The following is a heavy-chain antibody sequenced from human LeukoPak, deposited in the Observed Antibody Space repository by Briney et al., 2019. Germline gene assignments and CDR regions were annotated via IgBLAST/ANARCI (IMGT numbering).Heavy chain of an antibody. D-gene: IGHD6-19*01. J-gene: IGHJ4*02. V-gene: IGHV4-30-4*08. CDR3: ARRKGGSGLVDY. Sequence: SQTLSLTCTVSGGSISSGDYYWSWIRQPPGKGLEWIGYIYYSGSTYYNPSLKSRVTISVDTSKNQFSLKLSSVTAADTAVYYCARRKGGSGLVDYWGQGTLVTVSS. CDR2: IYYSGST. CDR1: GGSISSGDYY.